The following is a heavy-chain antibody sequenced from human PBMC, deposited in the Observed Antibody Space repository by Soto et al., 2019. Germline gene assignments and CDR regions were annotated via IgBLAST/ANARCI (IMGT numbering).Heavy chain of an antibody. D-gene: IGHD6-6*01. J-gene: IGHJ4*02. CDR3: ARHSVSPRQLGPVDY. CDR1: GGSISSYC. Sequence: SETLSLTCTVSGGSISSYCWTWIRQPPGEGLEWIGSICNSGSTNYNPSLKSRVTISVDTSKNQFSLKLSSVTAADTAVYYCARHSVSPRQLGPVDYWGQGTLVTVSS. V-gene: IGHV4-59*08. CDR2: ICNSGST.